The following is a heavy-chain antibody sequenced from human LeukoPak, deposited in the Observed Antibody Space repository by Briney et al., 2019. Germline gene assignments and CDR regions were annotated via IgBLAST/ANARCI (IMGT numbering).Heavy chain of an antibody. CDR1: GFTFSRYG. J-gene: IGHJ4*02. CDR3: ARPLVGDALDY. CDR2: IWYDGSNE. D-gene: IGHD1-26*01. V-gene: IGHV3-33*01. Sequence: GRSLRLSCAASGFTFSRYGMHWVRQAPGKGLEWVAVIWYDGSNEYYADSVKGRFTIFRDNSKSTLHLQMNSLRAEDTAVYYCARPLVGDALDYWGQGTLVTVSS.